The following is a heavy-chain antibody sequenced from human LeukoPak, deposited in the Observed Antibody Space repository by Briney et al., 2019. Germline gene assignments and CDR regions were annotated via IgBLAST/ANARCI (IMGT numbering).Heavy chain of an antibody. D-gene: IGHD1/OR15-1a*01. Sequence: GASVKVSCKASGYTFTSYYMHWVRQAPGQGLERMGIINPSGGSTSYAQKFQGRVTMTRDTSTSTVYMELSSLRSEDTAVYYCARVPKNTIYGMDVWGQGTTVTVSS. CDR1: GYTFTSYY. CDR3: ARVPKNTIYGMDV. J-gene: IGHJ6*02. CDR2: INPSGGST. V-gene: IGHV1-46*01.